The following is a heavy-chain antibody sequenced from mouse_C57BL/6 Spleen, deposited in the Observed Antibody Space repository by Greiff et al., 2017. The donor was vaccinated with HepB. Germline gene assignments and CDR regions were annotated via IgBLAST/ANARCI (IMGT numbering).Heavy chain of an antibody. V-gene: IGHV5-4*03. Sequence: EVKLVESGGGLVKPGGSLKLSCAASGFTFSSYAMSWVRQTPEKRLEWVATISDGGSYTYYPDNVKGRFTISRDNAKNNLYLQMSHLKSEDTAMYYCARGITTGYAMDYWGQGTSVTVSS. J-gene: IGHJ4*01. D-gene: IGHD2-4*01. CDR1: GFTFSSYA. CDR3: ARGITTGYAMDY. CDR2: ISDGGSYT.